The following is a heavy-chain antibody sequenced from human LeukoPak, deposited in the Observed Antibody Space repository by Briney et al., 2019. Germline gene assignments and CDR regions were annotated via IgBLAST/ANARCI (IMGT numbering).Heavy chain of an antibody. CDR1: DGSISSYY. J-gene: IGHJ4*02. V-gene: IGHV4-59*08. CDR3: ARHLPLLRLGEFDY. Sequence: KTSETLSLTCTVSDGSISSYYWSWIRQPPGKGLEWIGYIYYSGSTNYNPSLKSRVTISVDTSKNQFSLKLSSVTAADTAVYYCARHLPLLRLGEFDYWGQGTLVTVSS. CDR2: IYYSGST. D-gene: IGHD3-16*01.